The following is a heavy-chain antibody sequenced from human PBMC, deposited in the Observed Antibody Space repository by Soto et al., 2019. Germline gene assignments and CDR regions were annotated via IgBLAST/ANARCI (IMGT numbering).Heavy chain of an antibody. CDR2: IKQDGSEK. CDR3: ARVGTRFLASQRFDP. Sequence: GGSLRLSCAASGFTFSSYWMSWVRQAPGKGLEWVANIKQDGSEKYYVDSVKGRFTISRDNAKNSLYLQMNSLRAEDTAVYYCARVGTRFLASQRFDPWGQGTQVTVSS. CDR1: GFTFSSYW. J-gene: IGHJ5*02. V-gene: IGHV3-7*03. D-gene: IGHD3-3*01.